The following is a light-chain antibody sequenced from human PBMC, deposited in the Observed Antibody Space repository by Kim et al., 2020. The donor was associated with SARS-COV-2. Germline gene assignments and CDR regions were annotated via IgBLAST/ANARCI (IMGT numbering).Light chain of an antibody. V-gene: IGLV1-44*01. CDR1: RSNIGSNT. J-gene: IGLJ1*01. CDR2: SND. Sequence: GQRVTISCSGSRSNIGSNTVNWYQQLPGTAPKLLMYSNDQRPSGVPDRFSGSKSGTSASLAISGLQSEDETDYYCATWDDSLNGSVFGTGTKVTVL. CDR3: ATWDDSLNGSV.